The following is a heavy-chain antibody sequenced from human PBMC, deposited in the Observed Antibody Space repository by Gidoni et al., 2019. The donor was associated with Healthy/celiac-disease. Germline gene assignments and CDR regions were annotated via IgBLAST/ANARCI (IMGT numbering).Heavy chain of an antibody. CDR2: ISYDGSNK. D-gene: IGHD3-10*01. V-gene: IGHV3-30*18. J-gene: IGHJ5*02. CDR1: GFTFSSYG. CDR3: AKDLDAGSYYNPTRWFDP. Sequence: QVQLVESGGGVVQPGRSLRLSCAASGFTFSSYGMHWVRQAPGKGLEWVEIISYDGSNKYDADSVKGRFTISRDNSKNTLYLQMNSLRAEDTAVYYCAKDLDAGSYYNPTRWFDPWGQGTLVTVSS.